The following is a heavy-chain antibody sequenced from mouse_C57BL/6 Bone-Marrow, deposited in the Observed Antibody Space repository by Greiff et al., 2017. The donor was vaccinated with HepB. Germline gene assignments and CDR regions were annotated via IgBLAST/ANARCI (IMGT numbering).Heavy chain of an antibody. CDR3: AKAGSYYYGSSSYAMDY. J-gene: IGHJ4*01. CDR1: GYAFSSYW. V-gene: IGHV1-80*01. Sequence: QVHVKQSGAELVKPGASVKISCKASGYAFSSYWMNWVKQRPGKGLEWIGQIYPGDGDTNYNGKFKGKATLTADKSSSTAYMQLSSLTSEDSAVYFCAKAGSYYYGSSSYAMDYWGQGTSVTVSS. CDR2: IYPGDGDT. D-gene: IGHD1-1*01.